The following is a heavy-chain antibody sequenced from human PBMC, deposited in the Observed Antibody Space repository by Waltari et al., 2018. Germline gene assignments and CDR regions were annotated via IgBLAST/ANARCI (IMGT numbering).Heavy chain of an antibody. D-gene: IGHD6-19*01. Sequence: EVQLVESGGGLVQTGGSLRLSCVASAFSLSRYWIYWVRQAPGKGPVWVSRIKTDGSYAEYADAVKGRFIISRENAKNTLYLQMNSLGVEDTAVYYCATGGLGLTGLDLWGQGTLVTVSS. CDR1: AFSLSRYW. CDR2: IKTDGSYA. V-gene: IGHV3-74*03. J-gene: IGHJ5*02. CDR3: ATGGLGLTGLDL.